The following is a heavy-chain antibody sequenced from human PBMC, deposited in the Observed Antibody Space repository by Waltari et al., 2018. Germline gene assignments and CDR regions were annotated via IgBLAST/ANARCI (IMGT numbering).Heavy chain of an antibody. CDR1: GDSISGSNSY. CDR2: ISYSWTT. V-gene: IGHV4-39*01. Sequence: QLQLQESGPGLVKPSETLSLTCTVSGDSISGSNSYWGWIRQPPGQGLEWIGRISYSWTTDCNPSLKSRVTMSVDTSKNQFSLNLSSVTAADTAVFYCVRPGSSVGWYYFDYWGQGTLVTVSS. CDR3: VRPGSSVGWYYFDY. D-gene: IGHD6-19*01. J-gene: IGHJ4*02.